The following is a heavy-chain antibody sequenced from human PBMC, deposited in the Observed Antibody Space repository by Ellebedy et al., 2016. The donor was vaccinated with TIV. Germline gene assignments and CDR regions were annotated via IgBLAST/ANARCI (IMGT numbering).Heavy chain of an antibody. J-gene: IGHJ3*02. CDR1: GYTFTSYD. Sequence: AASVKVSCQASGYTFTSYDINWVRQATGQGLEWMGWMNPNRGNTGYAQKVQGRVTMTRNTSITTAYMELSSLRSEDTAVYYCARPVSGGYGSGKNAFEIWGQGTMVTVSS. CDR2: MNPNRGNT. D-gene: IGHD3-10*01. V-gene: IGHV1-8*01. CDR3: ARPVSGGYGSGKNAFEI.